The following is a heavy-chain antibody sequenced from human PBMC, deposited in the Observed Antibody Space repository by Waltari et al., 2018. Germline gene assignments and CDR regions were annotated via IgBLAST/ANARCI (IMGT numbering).Heavy chain of an antibody. Sequence: QVQLVQSGAEVKKPGASVKVSCKASGYTFTSYAMHWVRQAPGQRLEWMGWINAGNGNTKYSQKFQGRVTITRDTSASTAYMELSSLRSEDTAVYYCARDHGARAGVVGATDYWGQGTLVTVSS. CDR2: INAGNGNT. CDR3: ARDHGARAGVVGATDY. V-gene: IGHV1-3*01. J-gene: IGHJ4*02. CDR1: GYTFTSYA. D-gene: IGHD1-26*01.